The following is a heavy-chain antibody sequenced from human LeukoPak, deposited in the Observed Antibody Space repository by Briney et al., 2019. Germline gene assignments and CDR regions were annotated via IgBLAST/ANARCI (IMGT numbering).Heavy chain of an antibody. D-gene: IGHD3-22*01. CDR1: GYTFTGYY. Sequence: ASVKVSCKASGYTFTGYYMHWVRQAPGQGLEWMGWINPNSGGTNYAQKFQGRVTMTRDMSTSTVYMELSSLRSEDTAVYYCARTGLSFDSSGYLANWGQGTLVTVSS. CDR2: INPNSGGT. CDR3: ARTGLSFDSSGYLAN. V-gene: IGHV1-2*02. J-gene: IGHJ4*02.